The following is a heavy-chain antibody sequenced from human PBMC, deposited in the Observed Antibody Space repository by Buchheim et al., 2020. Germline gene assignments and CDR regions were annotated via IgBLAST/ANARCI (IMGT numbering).Heavy chain of an antibody. CDR1: GFSFRSSS. CDR3: TGLTVVTGTEYFHH. Sequence: EVQLLESGGDLVQPGGSLRLSCGASGFSFRSSSMSWVRQAPGKGLEWVSAISGSGGCTYYADSVKGRFTISRHNSKSKPSLQMRGLRAEDTAVYYCTGLTVVTGTEYFHHWGQGTL. CDR2: ISGSGGCT. J-gene: IGHJ1*01. D-gene: IGHD1-1*01. V-gene: IGHV3-23*01.